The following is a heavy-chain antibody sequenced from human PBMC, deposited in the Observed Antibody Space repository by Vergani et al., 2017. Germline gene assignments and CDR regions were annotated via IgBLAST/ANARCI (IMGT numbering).Heavy chain of an antibody. CDR1: GYSFTTYW. Sequence: EVQLVQSGAEVKKPGESLKISCKGSGYSFTTYWIGWVRQMPGKGLEWMGIIYPANSDTKYSPSFQGQVTISADKSITTAYLQWSSLKASDTAMYFCTRSGSYYNPPHWYWGQGTLVTVSS. CDR2: IYPANSDT. D-gene: IGHD1-26*01. J-gene: IGHJ4*02. CDR3: TRSGSYYNPPHWY. V-gene: IGHV5-51*01.